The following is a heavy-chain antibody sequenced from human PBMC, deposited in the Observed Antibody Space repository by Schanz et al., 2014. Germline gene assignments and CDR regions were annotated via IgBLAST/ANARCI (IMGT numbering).Heavy chain of an antibody. CDR3: AKDRLLGYQLQDAFDI. CDR2: VTSAYTT. Sequence: EVQVLESGGGLVQPGGSLRLSCVGSGFTFGTRTMGWVRQAPGQGLEWVSTVTSAYTTYYADSVKGRFTISRDNSKNTLYLQMSSLRLEDTAVYYCAKDRLLGYQLQDAFDIWGQGTLVTVSS. J-gene: IGHJ3*02. CDR1: GFTFGTRT. D-gene: IGHD2-2*01. V-gene: IGHV3-23*01.